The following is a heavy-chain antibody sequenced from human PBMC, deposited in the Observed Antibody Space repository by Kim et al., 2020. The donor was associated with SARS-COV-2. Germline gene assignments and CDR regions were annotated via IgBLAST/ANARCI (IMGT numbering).Heavy chain of an antibody. Sequence: VSVKVSCKVSGYTLTELSMHWVRQAPGKGLEWMGGFDPEDGETIYAQKFQGRVTMTEDTSTDTVYMELSSLRSEDTAVYYCATLDSSGYYKEYYFHYWGQGTLVTVSS. D-gene: IGHD3-22*01. CDR2: FDPEDGET. V-gene: IGHV1-24*01. J-gene: IGHJ4*02. CDR3: ATLDSSGYYKEYYFHY. CDR1: GYTLTELS.